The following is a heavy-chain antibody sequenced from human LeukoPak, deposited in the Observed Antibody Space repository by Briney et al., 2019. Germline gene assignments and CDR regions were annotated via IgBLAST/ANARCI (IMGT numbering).Heavy chain of an antibody. Sequence: GGSLRLSCTASGFTFSSYGMSWVRQAPGKGLEWVSTISGSGGSTSYADSVKGRFAISRDNSKNTLYLQMNSLRVEDTAIYYCAKGLIVAQYNFDYWGQGTLVTVSS. V-gene: IGHV3-23*01. J-gene: IGHJ4*02. CDR2: ISGSGGST. D-gene: IGHD5-12*01. CDR1: GFTFSSYG. CDR3: AKGLIVAQYNFDY.